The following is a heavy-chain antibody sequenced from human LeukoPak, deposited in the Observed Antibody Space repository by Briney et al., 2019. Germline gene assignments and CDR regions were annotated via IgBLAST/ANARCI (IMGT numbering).Heavy chain of an antibody. D-gene: IGHD2-2*01. V-gene: IGHV5-51*01. CDR3: ARRRFGEYCSSTSCSRPFDY. CDR1: GYTFTGYY. J-gene: IGHJ4*02. Sequence: KVSCKASGYTFTGYYMHWVRQVPGKGLEWMGIIYPGDTDTRYSPSFQGHVTISADKSISTAYLQWSSLKASDTAMYYCARRRFGEYCSSTSCSRPFDYWGQGTLVTVSS. CDR2: IYPGDTDT.